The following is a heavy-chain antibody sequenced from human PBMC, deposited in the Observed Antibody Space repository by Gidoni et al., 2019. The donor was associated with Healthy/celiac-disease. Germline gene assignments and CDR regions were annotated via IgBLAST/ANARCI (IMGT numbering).Heavy chain of an antibody. CDR2: FDPEDGET. CDR3: ATVPGWIQLWLLES. D-gene: IGHD5-18*01. J-gene: IGHJ4*02. Sequence: QVQLVQSGAEVKKTGASVKVSCKVSGYTRTELSMHWVRQAPGQGLECMGGFDPEDGETFYAQKFQGRVTMTEDTSTDTAYMELSSLRSEDTAVYYCATVPGWIQLWLLESWGQGTLVTVSS. V-gene: IGHV1-24*01. CDR1: GYTRTELS.